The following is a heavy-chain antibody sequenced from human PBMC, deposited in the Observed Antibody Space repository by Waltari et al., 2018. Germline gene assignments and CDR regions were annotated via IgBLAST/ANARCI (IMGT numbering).Heavy chain of an antibody. J-gene: IGHJ5*02. CDR1: GGSISSSSYY. V-gene: IGHV4-39*01. CDR3: ARYSSGWLGSWFDP. D-gene: IGHD6-19*01. Sequence: QLQLQESGPGLVKPSETLSLTCTVSGGSISSSSYYWGWIRQPPGKGLEWIGSIYYSGSTYYNPSLKSRVTISVDTSKNQFSLKLSSVTAADTAVYYCARYSSGWLGSWFDPWGQGTLVTVSS. CDR2: IYYSGST.